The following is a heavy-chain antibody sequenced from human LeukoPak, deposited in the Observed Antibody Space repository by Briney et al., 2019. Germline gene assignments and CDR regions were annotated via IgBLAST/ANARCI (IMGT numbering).Heavy chain of an antibody. CDR2: ISGSGGNT. J-gene: IGHJ4*02. CDR3: AKDGRAVYYYDGSGYSPFDY. V-gene: IGHV3-23*01. CDR1: GFTYSSYA. D-gene: IGHD3-22*01. Sequence: PGGSLRLSCAASGFTYSSYAMSWVRQAPGKELQWVSAISGSGGNTYYADSVKGRFTISRDNSKNTLYLQMNSLRAEDTAVYYCAKDGRAVYYYDGSGYSPFDYWGQGTLVTVSS.